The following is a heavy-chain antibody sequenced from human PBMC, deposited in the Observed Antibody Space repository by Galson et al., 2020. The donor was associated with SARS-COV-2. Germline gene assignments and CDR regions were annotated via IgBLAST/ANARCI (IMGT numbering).Heavy chain of an antibody. CDR2: IYPNGRT. D-gene: IGHD2-21*02. V-gene: IGHV4-38-2*01. CDR3: ARQGVNMIVLVTVPGWFFDL. J-gene: IGHJ2*01. Sequence: SETLSLTCAVSGYSVSTTNYWGWVRLAPGKGLEWIGSIYPNGRTYYKPSLESRVNISVDTSRNQFSLTLASVTAADTAFYYCARQGVNMIVLVTVPGWFFDLWGRGTLVTVSS. CDR1: GYSVSTTNY.